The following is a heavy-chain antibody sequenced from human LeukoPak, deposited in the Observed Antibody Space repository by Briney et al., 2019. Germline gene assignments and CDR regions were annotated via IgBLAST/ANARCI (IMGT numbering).Heavy chain of an antibody. J-gene: IGHJ6*03. Sequence: GGSLRLSCAASAFSLCTYSMNWVRQTPGKGLEWLSHISVSGTIHYADSVKGRFSISRDNGRNSVSLQMNRLRVGDTGVYFCATAHRGASDYIDVWGRGTTVSVSS. D-gene: IGHD1-26*01. CDR2: ISVSGTI. CDR3: ATAHRGASDYIDV. CDR1: AFSLCTYS. V-gene: IGHV3-48*01.